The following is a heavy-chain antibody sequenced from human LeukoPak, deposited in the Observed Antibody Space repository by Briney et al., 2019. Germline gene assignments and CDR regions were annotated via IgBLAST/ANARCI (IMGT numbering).Heavy chain of an antibody. D-gene: IGHD1-26*01. CDR2: IYYSGST. Sequence: SQTLSLTCTVSGGSISSGDYYWSWIRQPPGKGLECIGYIYYSGSTYYNPSLKSRVTIRVDTSKNQFSLKLSSVTAADTAVYYCARGLVGATPGDWFDPWGQGTLVTVSS. CDR1: GGSISSGDYY. V-gene: IGHV4-30-4*08. CDR3: ARGLVGATPGDWFDP. J-gene: IGHJ5*02.